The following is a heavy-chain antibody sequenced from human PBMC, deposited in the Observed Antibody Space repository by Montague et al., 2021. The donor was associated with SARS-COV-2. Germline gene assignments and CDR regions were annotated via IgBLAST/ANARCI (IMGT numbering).Heavy chain of an antibody. J-gene: IGHJ4*02. Sequence: SLRLSFSASGFTLSSYAMNWVRQAPGKGLEWVSSISGSDDTTYYADSVKGRFTISRDSTENTLYLQMNSLRVEETAVYYCAKGFTSWPRGLFDYWGQGSLVTVSS. D-gene: IGHD2-2*01. CDR1: GFTLSSYA. CDR3: AKGFTSWPRGLFDY. V-gene: IGHV3-23*01. CDR2: ISGSDDTT.